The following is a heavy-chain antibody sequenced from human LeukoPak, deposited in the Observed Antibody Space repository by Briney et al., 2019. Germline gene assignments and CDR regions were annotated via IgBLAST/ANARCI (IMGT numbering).Heavy chain of an antibody. J-gene: IGHJ4*02. D-gene: IGHD6-19*01. CDR2: IIGRGGYI. V-gene: IGHV3-23*01. CDR3: VKERDRGIEVADDFDY. Sequence: GGSLRLSCAGTGFTFSMYSMAWVRQAPGKGLEWVSDIIGRGGYIQDADSVKGRFTISRDNSQNTLFLQMNSLRDEDTAVYYCVKERDRGIEVADDFDYWGQGTLVTVT. CDR1: GFTFSMYS.